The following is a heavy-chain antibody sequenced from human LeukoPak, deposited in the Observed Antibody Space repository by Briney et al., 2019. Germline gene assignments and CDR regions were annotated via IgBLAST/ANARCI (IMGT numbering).Heavy chain of an antibody. J-gene: IGHJ4*02. CDR1: GGSISSYY. CDR3: ARQGDSNGYCLDY. CDR2: IYYSGST. Sequence: SETLSLTCTVSGGSISSYYWSWIRQPPGKGLEWIGYIYYSGSTNYNPSLKSRVTISVDTSKNQFSLRLSSVTAADTAIYYCARQGDSNGYCLDYWGQGTLVTVSS. V-gene: IGHV4-59*08. D-gene: IGHD3-22*01.